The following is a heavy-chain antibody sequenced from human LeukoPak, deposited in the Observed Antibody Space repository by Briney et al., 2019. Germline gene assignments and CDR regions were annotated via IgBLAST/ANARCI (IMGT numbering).Heavy chain of an antibody. J-gene: IGHJ4*02. CDR3: ARAKPASAYYFDY. Sequence: PGGSLRLSCAASGFTFSSYGMHWVRQAPGKGLEWVAVISYDGSNKYYADSVKGRFTISRDNSKNTLYLQMSSLRAEDTAVYYCARAKPASAYYFDYWGQGTLVTVSS. CDR2: ISYDGSNK. CDR1: GFTFSSYG. D-gene: IGHD3-16*01. V-gene: IGHV3-30*03.